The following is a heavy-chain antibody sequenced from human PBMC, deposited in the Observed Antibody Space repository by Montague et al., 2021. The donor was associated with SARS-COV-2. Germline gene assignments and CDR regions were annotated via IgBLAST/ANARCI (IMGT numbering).Heavy chain of an antibody. D-gene: IGHD2-15*01. V-gene: IGHV4-34*01. CDR3: ARLRDGVVPSPILGGGAYYSYYYRDV. CDR1: GGSISTYS. J-gene: IGHJ6*03. CDR2: IYHGGST. Sequence: SETLSLTCAVYGGSISTYSWNWIRQPPGKGLEWIGEIYHGGSTNYNPSLKSRVTISVDTSKNQFSLKLTSVAAADTAVYYCARLRDGVVPSPILGGGAYYSYYYRDVWGPGTTVTVSS.